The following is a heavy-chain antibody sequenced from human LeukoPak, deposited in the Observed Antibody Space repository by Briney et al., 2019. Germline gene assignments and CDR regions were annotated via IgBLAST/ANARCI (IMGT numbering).Heavy chain of an antibody. CDR3: ARGIYGGNSPLVDY. V-gene: IGHV1-2*02. D-gene: IGHD4-23*01. CDR1: RYTLTGYY. CDR2: INTKSGGT. Sequence: SSVKASCKSSRYTLTGYYTHCVRQVHGQGLEWIGSINTKSGGTNYPRKFQGRVTMTRDTSISTAYMELSRLRSDDTAVYYCARGIYGGNSPLVDYWGQGTLVTVSS. J-gene: IGHJ4*02.